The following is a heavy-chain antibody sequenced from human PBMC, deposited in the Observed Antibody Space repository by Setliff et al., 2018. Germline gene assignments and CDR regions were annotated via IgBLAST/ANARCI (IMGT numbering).Heavy chain of an antibody. J-gene: IGHJ4*02. D-gene: IGHD2-15*01. CDR3: TTDRRGGCSGASCYDFGY. Sequence: LSLTCTVSGASISSPTYSWGWIRQPPGKGLEWVAHISYSSGSISYADSVKGRFTISRDNAKNSLYLQMNNLKTEDTGVYYCTTDRRGGCSGASCYDFGYWGQGTLVTVSS. CDR2: ISYSSGSI. V-gene: IGHV3-11*01. CDR1: GASISSPTYS.